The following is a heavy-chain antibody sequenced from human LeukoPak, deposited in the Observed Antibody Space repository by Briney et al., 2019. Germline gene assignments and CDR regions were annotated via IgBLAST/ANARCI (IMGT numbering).Heavy chain of an antibody. D-gene: IGHD2-2*01. CDR2: FYYSGDT. V-gene: IGHV4-39*01. J-gene: IGHJ5*02. Sequence: PSETLSLTCAVSGGSISSSTDYWGWIRQPPGKGLERIGRFYYSGDTYYHPSLKSRVTVSVDTSKNQFSLKLKFVPAADTALYYCARLRYCSSASCYFDPWGQGTLVTVSS. CDR3: ARLRYCSSASCYFDP. CDR1: GGSISSSTDY.